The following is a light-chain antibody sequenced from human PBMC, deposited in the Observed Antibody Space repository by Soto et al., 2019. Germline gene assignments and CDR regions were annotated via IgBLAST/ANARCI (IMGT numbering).Light chain of an antibody. J-gene: IGKJ3*01. V-gene: IGKV3D-20*02. CDR1: QSVISSY. CDR2: GAS. CDR3: QQRSNWIFA. Sequence: EIVLTQSPGTLSLSPGERATLSCRASQSVISSYLAWYQQKPGQAPSLLIYGASSRATGIPDRFSGRGSGTDFTLTISSLEPEDFAVYYCQQRSNWIFAFGPGTKVDL.